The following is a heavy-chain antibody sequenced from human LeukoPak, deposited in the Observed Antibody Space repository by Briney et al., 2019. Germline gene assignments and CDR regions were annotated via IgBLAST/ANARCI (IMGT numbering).Heavy chain of an antibody. CDR2: IKEDGSEK. CDR3: ARWAESNDY. V-gene: IGHV3-7*05. Sequence: GGSLRLSCAASGFTFSSFWMTWVRQAPGKGLEWVANIKEDGSEKYYVDSVKGRFTISRDNAKNSPYLQMNRLRAEDTAVYYCARWAESNDYWGQGTLVTVSS. J-gene: IGHJ4*02. CDR1: GFTFSSFW.